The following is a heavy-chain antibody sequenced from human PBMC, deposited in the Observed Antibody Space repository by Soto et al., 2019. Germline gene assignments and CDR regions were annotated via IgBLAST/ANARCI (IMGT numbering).Heavy chain of an antibody. V-gene: IGHV1-8*01. CDR2: MNPNSGNT. J-gene: IGHJ4*02. D-gene: IGHD3-10*01. CDR3: ARGHYATGSDFDL. CDR1: GYTFTSYD. Sequence: GASVKVSCKASGYTFTSYDINWVRQATGQGLEWMGWMNPNSGNTGYAQKFQGRVTMTRNTSISTAYMELSSLRAEDTALYYCARGHYATGSDFDLWGQGTLVTVSS.